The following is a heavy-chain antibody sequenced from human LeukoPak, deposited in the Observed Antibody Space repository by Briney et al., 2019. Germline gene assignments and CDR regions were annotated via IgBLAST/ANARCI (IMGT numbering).Heavy chain of an antibody. CDR2: IKQDGSEK. Sequence: LTGGSLRLSCAASGFTFSSYWMSWVRQAPGKGLEWVANIKQDGSEKYYVDSVKGRFTISRDNAKNSLYLQMNSLRAEDTAVYYCGRPYGWGINNGREVWGKGTTSPSPQ. CDR3: GRPYGWGINNGREV. D-gene: IGHD3-10*01. V-gene: IGHV3-7*01. CDR1: GFTFSSYW. J-gene: IGHJ6*04.